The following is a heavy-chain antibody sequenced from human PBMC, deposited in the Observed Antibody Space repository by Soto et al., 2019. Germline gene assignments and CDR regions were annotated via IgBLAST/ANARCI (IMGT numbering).Heavy chain of an antibody. CDR1: GGSITSSSYY. CDR2: IYYSGST. D-gene: IGHD1-26*01. V-gene: IGHV4-39*01. CDR3: ATQEVGGSYVYTFDP. J-gene: IGHJ5*02. Sequence: SESLSLTCTVSGGSITSSSYYWGWIRQPPGKGLEWIGSIYYSGSTYYNPSLKSRVTISVDTSKNQFSLKLSPVTAADTAVYYCATQEVGGSYVYTFDPWGQGTQVTVSS.